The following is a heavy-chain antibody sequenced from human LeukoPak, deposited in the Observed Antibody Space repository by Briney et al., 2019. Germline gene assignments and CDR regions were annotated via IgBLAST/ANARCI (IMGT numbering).Heavy chain of an antibody. CDR1: GGSISSSSYY. CDR2: IYYSGST. J-gene: IGHJ6*03. CDR3: ARALKQLAPFYYYYYMDV. V-gene: IGHV4-61*01. Sequence: PSETLSLTCTVSGGSISSSSYYWSWIRQPPGKGLEWIGYIYYSGSTNYNPSLKSRVTISVDTSKNQFSLKLSSVTAADTAVYYCARALKQLAPFYYYYYMDVWGKGTTVTVSS. D-gene: IGHD6-6*01.